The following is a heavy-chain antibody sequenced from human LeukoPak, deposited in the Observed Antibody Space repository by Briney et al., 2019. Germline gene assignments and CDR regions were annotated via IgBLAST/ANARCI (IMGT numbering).Heavy chain of an antibody. CDR2: INPNSGGT. D-gene: IGHD2-15*01. CDR1: GYTFTDYY. V-gene: IGHV1-2*02. J-gene: IGHJ4*02. Sequence: ASVKVSCKASGYTFTDYYMHWVRQAPGQGLEWMGWINPNSGGTNYAQKFQGRVTLTRDTSITTAYMELSSLRFDDTAVYYCARECSGGDCYSRTFDYWGQGTLVTVSS. CDR3: ARECSGGDCYSRTFDY.